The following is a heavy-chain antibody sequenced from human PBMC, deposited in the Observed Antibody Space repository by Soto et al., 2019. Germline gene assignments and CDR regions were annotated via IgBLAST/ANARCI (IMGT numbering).Heavy chain of an antibody. CDR2: TYYRSKWYN. Sequence: SQTLSLTCAISGDSVSSNSAAWNWIRQSPSRGLEWLGRTYYRSKWYNDYAVSVKSRITINPDTSKNQFSLQLNSVTPEDTAVYYCARSRGGITMIVVDREFDYWGQGTLVPVSS. CDR1: GDSVSSNSAA. CDR3: ARSRGGITMIVVDREFDY. D-gene: IGHD3-22*01. J-gene: IGHJ4*02. V-gene: IGHV6-1*01.